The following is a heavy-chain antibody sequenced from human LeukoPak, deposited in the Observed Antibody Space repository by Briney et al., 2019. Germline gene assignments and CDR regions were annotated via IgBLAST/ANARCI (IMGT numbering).Heavy chain of an antibody. Sequence: SETLSLTCTVSGGSISSGGYYWSWIRQHPGKGLEWIGYIYYSGSTYYNPSLKSRVTISVDTSKNQFSLKLSSVTAADTAVYYCARDRGITVFGVVMDVWGKGTTVTVSS. CDR2: IYYSGST. D-gene: IGHD3-3*01. CDR3: ARDRGITVFGVVMDV. CDR1: GGSISSGGYY. J-gene: IGHJ6*04. V-gene: IGHV4-31*03.